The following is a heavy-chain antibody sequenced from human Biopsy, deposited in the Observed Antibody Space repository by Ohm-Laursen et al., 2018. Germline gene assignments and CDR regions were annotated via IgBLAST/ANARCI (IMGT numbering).Heavy chain of an antibody. J-gene: IGHJ3*02. V-gene: IGHV1-18*04. Sequence: ASVKVSCKTSGYTFTAYGISWVRQAPGQGLEWMGRISTYNDDTNIAQKFQGRVSMTTDTSTRTAYMELRSLRSGDTAIYFCARDPGYDFWSGSDPFDIWGQGTLVTVS. CDR3: ARDPGYDFWSGSDPFDI. CDR1: GYTFTAYG. CDR2: ISTYNDDT. D-gene: IGHD3-3*01.